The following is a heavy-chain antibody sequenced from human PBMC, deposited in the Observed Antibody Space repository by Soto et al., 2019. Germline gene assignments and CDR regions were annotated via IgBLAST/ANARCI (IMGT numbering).Heavy chain of an antibody. CDR2: ISGSGGST. Sequence: VGSLRLSCAASGFTFSSYAMSWVRQAPGKGLEWVSAISGSGGSTYYADSVKGRFTISRDNTKNTLYLQMNSLRAEDTAVYYCAKDVVTAIPYYFDYWGQGTLGTAPQ. V-gene: IGHV3-23*01. J-gene: IGHJ4*02. CDR1: GFTFSSYA. CDR3: AKDVVTAIPYYFDY. D-gene: IGHD2-21*02.